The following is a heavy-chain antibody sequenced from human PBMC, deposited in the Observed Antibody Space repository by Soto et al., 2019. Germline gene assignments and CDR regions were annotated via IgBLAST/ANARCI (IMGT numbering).Heavy chain of an antibody. CDR1: GFTFSNAW. D-gene: IGHD3-10*01. CDR3: TTDCAFCRDYGSGSDLDY. V-gene: IGHV3-15*07. CDR2: IKSKTDGGTT. Sequence: EVQLVESRGGLVKPGGSLRLSCAASGFTFSNAWMNWVRQAPGKGLEWVGRIKSKTDGGTTDYAAPVKGRFTISRDDSKNTLYLQMNSLKTEDTAVYYCTTDCAFCRDYGSGSDLDYWGQGTLVTVSS. J-gene: IGHJ4*02.